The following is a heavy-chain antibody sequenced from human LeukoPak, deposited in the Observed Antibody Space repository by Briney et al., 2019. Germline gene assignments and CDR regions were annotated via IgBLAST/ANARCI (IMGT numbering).Heavy chain of an antibody. J-gene: IGHJ4*02. CDR1: GGSISSSNW. D-gene: IGHD6-19*01. CDR2: IYHSGST. V-gene: IGHV4-4*02. CDR3: ARYSGWTYFDY. Sequence: SETLSLTCAVSGGSISSSNWWSWVRQPPGKGLEWIGEIYHSGSTYYNPSLKSRVTISVDTSKNQFSLKLSSVTAADTAVYYCARYSGWTYFDYWGQGTLVTVSS.